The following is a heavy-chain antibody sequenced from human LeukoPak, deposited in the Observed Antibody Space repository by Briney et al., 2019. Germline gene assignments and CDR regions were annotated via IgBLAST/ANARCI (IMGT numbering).Heavy chain of an antibody. CDR3: ASGRYYYDSRAYHGVAN. D-gene: IGHD3-22*01. Sequence: SETLSLTCTVSGGSISSYYWSWIRQTPGKGLEWIGYIYYSGSTNYNPSLKSRVTISVDTSKNQFSLKLSSVTAADTAVYYCASGRYYYDSRAYHGVANWGQGTLVTVSS. V-gene: IGHV4-59*08. CDR2: IYYSGST. CDR1: GGSISSYY. J-gene: IGHJ4*02.